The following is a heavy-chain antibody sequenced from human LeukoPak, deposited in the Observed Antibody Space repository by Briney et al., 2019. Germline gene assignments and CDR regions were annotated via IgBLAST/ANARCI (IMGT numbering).Heavy chain of an antibody. Sequence: GGSLRLSCAASGFPFRSYAMHWVRQAPGKGLEYVSAITLDGISTYYANSVKGRFTISRDNSKNTLYLQMGSLRAEDTAVYYCARDGVIAAAGNYFDYWGQGTLVTVSS. D-gene: IGHD6-13*01. CDR1: GFPFRSYA. V-gene: IGHV3-64*01. CDR3: ARDGVIAAAGNYFDY. J-gene: IGHJ4*02. CDR2: ITLDGIST.